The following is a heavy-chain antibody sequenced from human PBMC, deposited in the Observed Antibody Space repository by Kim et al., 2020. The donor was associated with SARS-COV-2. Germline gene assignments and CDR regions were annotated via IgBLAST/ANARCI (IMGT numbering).Heavy chain of an antibody. CDR3: ARDHYYYGSGSYYRVLFDY. CDR2: IYSGGST. J-gene: IGHJ4*02. Sequence: GGSLRLSCAASGFIVSSNYMSWVRQAPGKGLEWVSVIYSGGSTYYADSVKGRFTISRDNSKNTLYLQMNSLRAEDTAVYYCARDHYYYGSGSYYRVLFDYWGQGILVTVSS. CDR1: GFIVSSNY. D-gene: IGHD3-10*01. V-gene: IGHV3-66*01.